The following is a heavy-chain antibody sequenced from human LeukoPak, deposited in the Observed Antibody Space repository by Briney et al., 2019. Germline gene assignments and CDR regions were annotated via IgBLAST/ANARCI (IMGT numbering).Heavy chain of an antibody. CDR3: ARVPQALWLRTYYFDY. J-gene: IGHJ4*02. Sequence: SETLSLTCAVYGGSFSGYYWSWIRQPPGKGLEWIGEINHSGSTNYNPSLKSRVTISVDTSKNQFSLKLSSVTAADTAVYYCARVPQALWLRTYYFDYWGQGTLVTVSS. V-gene: IGHV4-34*01. CDR2: INHSGST. D-gene: IGHD5-18*01. CDR1: GGSFSGYY.